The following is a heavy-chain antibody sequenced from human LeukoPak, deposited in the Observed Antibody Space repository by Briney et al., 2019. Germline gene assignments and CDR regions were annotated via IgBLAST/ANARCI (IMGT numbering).Heavy chain of an antibody. V-gene: IGHV3-30*04. J-gene: IGHJ6*02. CDR3: ARDRSSGPYYYYGMDV. D-gene: IGHD3-10*01. CDR1: GFTFSSYA. CDR2: ISYGGSNK. Sequence: GRSLRLSCAASGFTFSSYAMHWVRQAPGKGLEWVAVISYGGSNKYYADSVKGRFTISRDNSKNTLYVQMNSLRAEDTAVYYCARDRSSGPYYYYGMDVWGQGTTVTVSS.